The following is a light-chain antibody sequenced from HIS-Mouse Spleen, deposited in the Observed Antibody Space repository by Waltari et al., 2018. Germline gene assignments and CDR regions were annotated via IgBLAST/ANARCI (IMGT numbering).Light chain of an antibody. J-gene: IGLJ2*01. CDR1: AVPKNY. V-gene: IGLV3-10*01. CDR2: EDS. Sequence: SYELTQPPSLSVSPGQTARITCSGDAVPKNYAYWYQQKSGQAPVLVIYEDSKRPSGITERFSGSSSGTMATLTISGAQVEDEADYYCYSTDSSGNHRVFGGGTKLTVL. CDR3: YSTDSSGNHRV.